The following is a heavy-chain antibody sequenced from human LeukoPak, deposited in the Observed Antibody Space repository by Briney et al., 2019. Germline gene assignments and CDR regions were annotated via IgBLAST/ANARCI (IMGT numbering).Heavy chain of an antibody. CDR1: GFTFSNAW. D-gene: IGHD3-22*01. J-gene: IGHJ4*02. CDR3: TTDVLTGYYDSSGYSGIDY. V-gene: IGHV3-15*01. CDR2: IKSKTDGGTT. Sequence: PGGSLRLSCAASGFTFSNAWMSWVRQAPGKGLEWVGRIKSKTDGGTTDYAAPVKGRITISRDDSKNTLYLQMNSLKTEDTAVYYCTTDVLTGYYDSSGYSGIDYWGQGTLVTVSS.